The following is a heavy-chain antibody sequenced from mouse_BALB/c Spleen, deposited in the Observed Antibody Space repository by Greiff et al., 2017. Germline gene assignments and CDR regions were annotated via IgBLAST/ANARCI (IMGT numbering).Heavy chain of an antibody. CDR1: GFSLTSYG. D-gene: IGHD4-1*01. J-gene: IGHJ3*01. V-gene: IGHV2-2*02. CDR2: IWSGGST. CDR3: ARGDWEAWFAY. Sequence: QVQLQQSGPGLVQPSQSLSITCTVSGFSLTSYGVHWVRQSPGKGLEWLGVIWSGGSTDYNAAFISRLSISKDNSKSQVFFKMNSLQANDTAIYYCARGDWEAWFAYWGQGTLVTVSA.